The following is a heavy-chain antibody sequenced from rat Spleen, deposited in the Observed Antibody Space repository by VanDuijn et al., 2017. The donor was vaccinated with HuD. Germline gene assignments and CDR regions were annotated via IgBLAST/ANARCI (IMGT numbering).Heavy chain of an antibody. J-gene: IGHJ2*01. V-gene: IGHV5-58*01. D-gene: IGHD1-11*01. CDR3: AKDREGGYAFED. Sequence: EVQLVETGGGLVQPGRSLKLSCVASGFTFSSYWMYWIRQGPGKGLEWVSSITTDGGTTYYPDSVKGRFTISRDNAENTVYLQMNSLRSEDTATYYCAKDREGGYAFEDWGQGVMVTVSS. CDR2: ITTDGGTT. CDR1: GFTFSSYW.